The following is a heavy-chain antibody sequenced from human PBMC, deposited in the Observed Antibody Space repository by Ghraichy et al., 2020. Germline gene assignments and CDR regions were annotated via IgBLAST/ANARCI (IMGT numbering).Heavy chain of an antibody. CDR1: GFTFSSHW. CDR2: IKPDGSEK. D-gene: IGHD2-8*01. J-gene: IGHJ4*02. V-gene: IGHV3-7*03. CDR3: ARGGSWSAGDY. Sequence: AGSLRLSCAASGFTFSSHWMSWVRQAPGKGLEWVAIIKPDGSEKYYVDSVKGRFTISRDNAKNSLYLQMNSLRAEDTAVYYCARGGSWSAGDYWGQGTLVTVSS.